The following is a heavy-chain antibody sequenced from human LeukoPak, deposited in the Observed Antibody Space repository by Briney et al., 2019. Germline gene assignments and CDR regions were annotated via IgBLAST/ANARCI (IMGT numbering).Heavy chain of an antibody. CDR1: GCTFTIYG. V-gene: IGHV1-18*01. J-gene: IGHJ6*03. CDR2: ISAYNGNT. D-gene: IGHD2-15*01. CDR3: ARYGSAYYYYYYMDV. Sequence: ASVKVSCKASGCTFTIYGISWVRQAPGQGLEWMGWISAYNGNTNHAQKLQGRVTMTTDTSTSTAYMELRSLRSDDTAVYYCARYGSAYYYYYYMDVWGKGTTVTVSS.